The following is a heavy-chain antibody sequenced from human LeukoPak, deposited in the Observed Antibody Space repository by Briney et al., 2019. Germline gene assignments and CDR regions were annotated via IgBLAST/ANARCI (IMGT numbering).Heavy chain of an antibody. CDR2: IGSAGDT. V-gene: IGHV3-13*01. J-gene: IGHJ3*02. CDR3: VAQPQKSDAFDS. D-gene: IGHD6-13*01. CDR1: GFTFSSYD. Sequence: GGSLRLSCAASGFTFSSYDMHWVRQVTGKALEWVSVIGSAGDTYYSGSVKGRFTISRENARNSLYLQMNSLRAGDTAVYYCVAQPQKSDAFDSWGQGTMVTVSP.